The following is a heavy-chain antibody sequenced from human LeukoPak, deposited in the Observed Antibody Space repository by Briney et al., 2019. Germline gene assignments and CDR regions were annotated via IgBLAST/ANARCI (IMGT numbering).Heavy chain of an antibody. CDR1: GFTFSSYW. Sequence: GGSLRLSCAASGFTFSSYWMHWVRQAPGKGLVWVSRINSDGSSTSYADSVKGRFTISRDNAKNTLYLRMNSLRAEDAAVYYCAAGSIAARYYGYWGQGTLVTVSS. J-gene: IGHJ4*02. CDR2: INSDGSST. CDR3: AAGSIAARYYGY. V-gene: IGHV3-74*01. D-gene: IGHD6-6*01.